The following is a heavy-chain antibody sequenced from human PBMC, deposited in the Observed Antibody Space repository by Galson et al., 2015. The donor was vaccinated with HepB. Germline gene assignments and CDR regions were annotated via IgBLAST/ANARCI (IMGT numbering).Heavy chain of an antibody. J-gene: IGHJ4*02. CDR1: EFIFSSYG. V-gene: IGHV3-30*03. Sequence: SLRLSCAASEFIFSSYGMHWIRQAPGKGLEWVAVISFDGRHKYYADSVKGRFTISRDNSKNTLYLQLNSLRAEDTAVYYCARQGIESAGPEYWGQGTLVTVSS. CDR3: ARQGIESAGPEY. D-gene: IGHD6-13*01. CDR2: ISFDGRHK.